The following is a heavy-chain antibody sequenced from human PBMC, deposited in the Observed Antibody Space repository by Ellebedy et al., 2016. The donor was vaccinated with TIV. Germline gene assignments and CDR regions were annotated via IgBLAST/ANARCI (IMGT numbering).Heavy chain of an antibody. J-gene: IGHJ6*02. CDR1: GFTVSSNY. CDR2: IKQDGSEK. CDR3: ARDGSGSCCQLRYYYYYGMDV. D-gene: IGHD2-15*01. V-gene: IGHV3-7*01. Sequence: GESLKISXAASGFTVSSNYMSWVRQAPGKGLEWVANIKQDGSEKYYVDSVKGRFTISRDNAKNSLYLQMNSLRAEDTAVYYCARDGSGSCCQLRYYYYYGMDVWGQGTTVTVSS.